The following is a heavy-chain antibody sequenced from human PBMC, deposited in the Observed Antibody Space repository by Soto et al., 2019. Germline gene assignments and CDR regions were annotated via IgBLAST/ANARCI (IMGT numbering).Heavy chain of an antibody. V-gene: IGHV3-48*04. CDR3: ARDLMGYAMDV. J-gene: IGHJ6*02. Sequence: GGSLRLSCAASGFTFNIYGMHWVRQAPGKGLEWVSYISSASSAIYYADSVKGRFTISRDNAKNSLFLQMNSLRAEDTAVYYCARDLMGYAMDVWGQGTTVTVSS. CDR2: ISSASSAI. D-gene: IGHD2-8*01. CDR1: GFTFNIYG.